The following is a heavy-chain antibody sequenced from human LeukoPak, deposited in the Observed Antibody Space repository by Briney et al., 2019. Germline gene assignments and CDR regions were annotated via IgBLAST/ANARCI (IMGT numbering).Heavy chain of an antibody. V-gene: IGHV4-59*08. CDR3: ARHTPYSGSYPFDY. CDR2: IYYSGST. Sequence: PSETLSLTCTVSGESISGFYWNWIRQPPGKGLEWIGYIYYSGSTNYNPSLKSRVTISGDTSKNQSSLKLSSVTAADTAVYYCARHTPYSGSYPFDYWGQGTLVTVSS. CDR1: GESISGFY. D-gene: IGHD1-26*01. J-gene: IGHJ4*02.